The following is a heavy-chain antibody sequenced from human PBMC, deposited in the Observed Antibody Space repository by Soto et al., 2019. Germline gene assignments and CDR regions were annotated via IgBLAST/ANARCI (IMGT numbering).Heavy chain of an antibody. Sequence: GASVKVSCKASGGTFSSYAISWVRQAPGQGLEWMGGIIPIFGTANYAQKFQGRVTITADKSTSTAYMELSSLRSEDTAVYYCARDNDAAAGFDYWGQGTLVTVSS. D-gene: IGHD6-13*01. V-gene: IGHV1-69*06. CDR1: GGTFSSYA. J-gene: IGHJ4*02. CDR2: IIPIFGTA. CDR3: ARDNDAAAGFDY.